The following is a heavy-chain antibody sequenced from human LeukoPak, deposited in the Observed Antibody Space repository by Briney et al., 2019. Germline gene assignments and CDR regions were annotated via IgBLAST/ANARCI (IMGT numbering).Heavy chain of an antibody. CDR1: GESLNYCY. Sequence: SDTLSLTCAVYGESLNYCYWSWIRQSPGKGLEWIGDIFDGKTINYNPSLKSRVTISAATSSQQFSLNLKSVTAADTAVYFCASGAWAARLNSWAQGALVIVSS. CDR3: ASGAWAARLNS. CDR2: IFDGKTI. D-gene: IGHD4-23*01. J-gene: IGHJ4*02. V-gene: IGHV4-34*12.